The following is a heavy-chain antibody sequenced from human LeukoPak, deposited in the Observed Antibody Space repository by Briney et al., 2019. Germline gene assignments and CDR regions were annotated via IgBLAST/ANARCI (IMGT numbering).Heavy chain of an antibody. CDR1: GGSIRGSSYD. CDR3: ARGGNWYSNYYYYMDV. Sequence: SQTLTLTCTVSGGSIRGSSYDWGWIRQPPGKGLEWIGSIYYSGSTYYNPSLKSRVTISVDTSKNQFSLKLSSVTAADTAVYYCARGGNWYSNYYYYMDVWGKGTTVTVS. J-gene: IGHJ6*03. D-gene: IGHD6-13*01. CDR2: IYYSGST. V-gene: IGHV4-39*01.